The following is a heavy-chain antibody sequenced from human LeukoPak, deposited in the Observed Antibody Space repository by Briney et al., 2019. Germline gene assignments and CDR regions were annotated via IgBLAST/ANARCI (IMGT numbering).Heavy chain of an antibody. CDR2: IWYDGSNK. CDR3: ARDGIAEAGDKFDY. V-gene: IGHV3-33*01. Sequence: GGSLRLSCAASGFTFSSYGMHWVRQAPGKGLEWVAVIWYDGSNKYYADSVKGRFTISRDNSKNTLYLQMNSLRAEDTAVYYCARDGIAEAGDKFDYWGQGTLVTVSS. CDR1: GFTFSSYG. J-gene: IGHJ4*02. D-gene: IGHD6-19*01.